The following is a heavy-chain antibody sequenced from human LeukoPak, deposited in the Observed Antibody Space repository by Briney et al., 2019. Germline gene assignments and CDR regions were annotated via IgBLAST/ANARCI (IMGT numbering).Heavy chain of an antibody. CDR2: IRFDGSNK. CDR3: AKDGGRYGPPPRSGWYEVDY. D-gene: IGHD6-19*01. Sequence: GGSLRPSCAASGFTFSSYGMHWVRQAPGKGLEWVAFIRFDGSNKYYAGSVKGRFTISRDDSKNTLYLQMNSLRAEDSAVYYCAKDGGRYGPPPRSGWYEVDYWGQGTLVTVSS. CDR1: GFTFSSYG. J-gene: IGHJ4*02. V-gene: IGHV3-30*02.